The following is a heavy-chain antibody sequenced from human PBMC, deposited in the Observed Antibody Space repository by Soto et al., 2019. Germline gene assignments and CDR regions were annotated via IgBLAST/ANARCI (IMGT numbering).Heavy chain of an antibody. Sequence: EVQLVESGGGLVQSGGSLRLSCVASGFTFSNYWMTWVRQAPGKGLEWVANIKRDGSETYLVDSVRGRFTISRDNAKNSLYLQMNSLRAADTAVYYCAKDVNFCAGGTCYDDFDIGSEATMVTVSS. CDR3: AKDVNFCAGGTCYDDFDI. CDR2: IKRDGSET. J-gene: IGHJ3*02. V-gene: IGHV3-7*04. CDR1: GFTFSNYW. D-gene: IGHD2-8*02.